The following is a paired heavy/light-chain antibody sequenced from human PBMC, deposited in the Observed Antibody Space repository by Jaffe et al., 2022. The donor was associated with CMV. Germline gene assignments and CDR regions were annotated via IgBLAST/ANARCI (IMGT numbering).Heavy chain of an antibody. Sequence: QVTLKESGPVLVKPTETLTLTCTVSGFSLNNARMGVSWIRQPPGKALEWLAHTFSNDEKSYSASLKSRLTISKDTSKSQVVLTVTNMDPVDTATYYCARIRLPGISGTTGYFDLWGRGTLVTVSS. CDR3: ARIRLPGISGTTGYFDL. J-gene: IGHJ2*01. CDR1: GFSLNNARMG. CDR2: TFSNDEK. V-gene: IGHV2-26*01. D-gene: IGHD1-7*01.
Light chain of an antibody. V-gene: IGKV3-15*01. Sequence: EIVMTQSPATLSMSPGERATLSCRASQSVSSNLAWYQLKPGQTPRLLIYAASTRTTGIPARFRGSGSATEFALTISSLQSEDFAVYYCQQYNNWPHTFGQGTKLEIK. CDR1: QSVSSN. CDR2: AAS. J-gene: IGKJ2*01. CDR3: QQYNNWPHT.